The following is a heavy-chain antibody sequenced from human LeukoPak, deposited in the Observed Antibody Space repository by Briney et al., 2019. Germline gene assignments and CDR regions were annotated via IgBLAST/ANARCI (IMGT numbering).Heavy chain of an antibody. D-gene: IGHD3-9*01. CDR1: GGSFSGYY. V-gene: IGHV4-59*10. CDR3: ARAVAYYDILTGYRYYFDY. Sequence: PSETLSLTCAVYGGSFSGYYWSWIRQPAGKGLEWIGRIYTSGSTNYNPSLKSRVTMSVDTSKNQFSLKLSSVTAADTAVYYCARAVAYYDILTGYRYYFDYWGQGTLVTVSS. J-gene: IGHJ4*02. CDR2: IYTSGST.